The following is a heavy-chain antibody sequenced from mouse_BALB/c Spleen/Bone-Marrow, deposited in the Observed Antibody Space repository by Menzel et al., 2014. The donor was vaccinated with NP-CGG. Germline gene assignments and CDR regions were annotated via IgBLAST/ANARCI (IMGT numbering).Heavy chain of an antibody. D-gene: IGHD2-14*01. CDR3: TRSYYRCDEEAWFAY. CDR1: GFTFSSYT. V-gene: IGHV5-6-4*01. J-gene: IGHJ3*01. Sequence: VQLKESGGGLVKPGGSLKLSCAASGFTFSSYTMSWVRQTPEKRLEWVATISSGGSYTYYPDSVKGRFTISRDNAKNTLYLQMSSLKSEDTAMYYCTRSYYRCDEEAWFAYWGQGTLVTVSA. CDR2: ISSGGSYT.